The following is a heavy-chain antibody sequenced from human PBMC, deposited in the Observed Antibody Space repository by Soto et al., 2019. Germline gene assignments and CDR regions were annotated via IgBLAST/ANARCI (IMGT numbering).Heavy chain of an antibody. J-gene: IGHJ4*02. V-gene: IGHV1-8*01. Sequence: ASVKVSCKASGYTFTSYDINWVRQATGQGLEWMGWMNPNSGNTKYAQKFQGRVTMTRNTSASTAYMELSSLRSEDTAVYYCARTRVVPAAHYDYWGQGTLVTVSS. D-gene: IGHD2-2*01. CDR3: ARTRVVPAAHYDY. CDR1: GYTFTSYD. CDR2: MNPNSGNT.